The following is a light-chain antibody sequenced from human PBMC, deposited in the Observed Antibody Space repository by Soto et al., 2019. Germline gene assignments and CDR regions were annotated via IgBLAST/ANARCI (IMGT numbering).Light chain of an antibody. V-gene: IGKV2-28*01. CDR2: LGS. J-gene: IGKJ2*01. CDR3: MQALQPLYT. CDR1: QSLLHSNGYNY. Sequence: DIVMNQSPLSLPVTPGEPASISCRSSQSLLHSNGYNYLDWYLQKPGQSPQLLISLGSNRASGVPDRFSGSGSGTDFTLKISRLEAQDVGVDYCMQALQPLYTFGQGTNLEIK.